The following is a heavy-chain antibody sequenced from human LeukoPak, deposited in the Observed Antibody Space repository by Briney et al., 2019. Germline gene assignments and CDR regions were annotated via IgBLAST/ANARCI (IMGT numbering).Heavy chain of an antibody. Sequence: GGSLRLSCAASGFTFSSYWMNWVRQAPGKGLEWVSYISSASGSIYYADSVKGRFTISRGNAKNSLFLQMNSLRAEDTAVYYCARLPAYCSSISCYYDYWGQGTLVTVSS. D-gene: IGHD2-2*01. CDR1: GFTFSSYW. V-gene: IGHV3-48*04. CDR3: ARLPAYCSSISCYYDY. CDR2: ISSASGSI. J-gene: IGHJ4*02.